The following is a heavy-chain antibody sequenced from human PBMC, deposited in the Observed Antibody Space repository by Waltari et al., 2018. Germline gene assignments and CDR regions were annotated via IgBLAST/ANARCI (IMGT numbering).Heavy chain of an antibody. CDR3: ANSIGMATFDS. J-gene: IGHJ4*02. CDR1: GFSFSRFG. Sequence: QVQLVESGGGVVQPGGSLRLSCAASGFSFSRFGMHWVRQAPGKGLEWVTCIRYDGSNKYYSDSVKGRFIISRDNSKNTLYLQMNSLRAEGTAVYYCANSIGMATFDSWGQGTLVTVSS. D-gene: IGHD3-3*01. CDR2: IRYDGSNK. V-gene: IGHV3-30*02.